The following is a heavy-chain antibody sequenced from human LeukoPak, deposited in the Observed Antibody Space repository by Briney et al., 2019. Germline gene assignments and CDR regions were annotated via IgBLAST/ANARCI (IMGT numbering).Heavy chain of an antibody. CDR3: ARIYYDILTGVDY. V-gene: IGHV3-30*02. Sequence: GGSLGLSCAASGFTFNNYGMHWVRQAPGKGLEWVAFIRFDGTNKYYADSVKGRFTISRDNAKNSLYLQMNSLRAEDTAVYYCARIYYDILTGVDYWGQGTLVTVSS. CDR1: GFTFNNYG. CDR2: IRFDGTNK. J-gene: IGHJ4*02. D-gene: IGHD3-9*01.